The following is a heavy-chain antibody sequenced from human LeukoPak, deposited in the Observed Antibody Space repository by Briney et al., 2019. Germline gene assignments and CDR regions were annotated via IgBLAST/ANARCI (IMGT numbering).Heavy chain of an antibody. CDR2: INPNSGGT. J-gene: IGHJ3*02. CDR3: AKAHNDYVWERAAFDI. Sequence: GASVKVSCKASGYTFTGYYMHWVRQAPGQGLEWMGWINPNSGGTNYAQKFQGRVTMTRDTSISTAYMELSRLRSDDTAVYYCAKAHNDYVWERAAFDIWGQGTMVTVSS. V-gene: IGHV1-2*02. D-gene: IGHD3-16*01. CDR1: GYTFTGYY.